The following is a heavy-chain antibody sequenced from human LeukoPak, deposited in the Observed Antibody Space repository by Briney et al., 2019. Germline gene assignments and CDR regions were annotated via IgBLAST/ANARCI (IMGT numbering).Heavy chain of an antibody. J-gene: IGHJ4*02. CDR1: GYTFTSYD. CDR2: VNPNSGDT. D-gene: IGHD1-26*01. V-gene: IGHV1-2*02. CDR3: ARASGGSYYQCLEY. Sequence: GASVKVSCKASGYTFTSYDINWVRQAPGQGLEWMGCVNPNSGDTNYAQKFQGSVTMTRDTSISTVYMELSRLRSDDTAVYYCARASGGSYYQCLEYWGQGTLVTVSS.